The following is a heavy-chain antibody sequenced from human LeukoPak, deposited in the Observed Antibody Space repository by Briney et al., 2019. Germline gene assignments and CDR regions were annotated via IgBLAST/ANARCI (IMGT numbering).Heavy chain of an antibody. CDR1: GGSIIGYD. CDR3: ARVGSYDFWSGYPHYYYYYYMDV. V-gene: IGHV4-4*07. Sequence: TETLSFTYTVAGGSIIGYDWSWIRQTAGKGLEWIGRIYTSGSTNYNPSLKSRVTMSVDTSKNQFSLKLSSVTAADTAVYYCARVGSYDFWSGYPHYYYYYYMDVWGKRTTVTVSS. J-gene: IGHJ6*03. CDR2: IYTSGST. D-gene: IGHD3-3*01.